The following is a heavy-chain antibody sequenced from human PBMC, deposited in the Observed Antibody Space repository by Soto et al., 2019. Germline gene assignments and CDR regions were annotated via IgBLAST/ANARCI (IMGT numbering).Heavy chain of an antibody. CDR1: GYTFTSYY. V-gene: IGHV1-2*02. Sequence: QVQLVQSGAEVKKPGASVKVSCKASGYTFTSYYMHWVRQAPGQGLEWMGWINPDSGVTYYPHKFQDRVTMTRDTSISTAYMELSRLTSDHTALYYCARDRGVRDVWGQGTTAIVSS. CDR3: ARDRGVRDV. D-gene: IGHD2-8*01. CDR2: INPDSGVT. J-gene: IGHJ6*02.